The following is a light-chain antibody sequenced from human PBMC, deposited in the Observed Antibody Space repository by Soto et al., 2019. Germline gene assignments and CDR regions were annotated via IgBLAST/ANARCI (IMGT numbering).Light chain of an antibody. J-gene: IGKJ1*01. V-gene: IGKV1-39*01. CDR1: QSISSY. CDR2: AAS. Sequence: DSQMTQSPSSLSAYVGARVTITCRASQSISSYLNWYQQKPGKAPKLLIYAASSLQSGVPSRFSGSGSGTDFTLTISSLQPEDFATYYCQQSYSTPRTFGQGTKVDIK. CDR3: QQSYSTPRT.